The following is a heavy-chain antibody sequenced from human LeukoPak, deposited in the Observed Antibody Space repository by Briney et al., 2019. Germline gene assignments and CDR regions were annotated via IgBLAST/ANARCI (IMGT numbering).Heavy chain of an antibody. CDR1: GFTFTSYA. D-gene: IGHD3-10*01. CDR2: ISYDGSDQ. V-gene: IGHV3-30-3*01. Sequence: PGRSLRLSCAASGFTFTSYAAHWVRQAPGKGLEWGAVISYDGSDQYYGDSVKGRFTISRDNSKNTLYLQMNSLRAEDTAVYYCAKDFTMVRGVILSDNFDYWGQGTLVTVSS. J-gene: IGHJ4*02. CDR3: AKDFTMVRGVILSDNFDY.